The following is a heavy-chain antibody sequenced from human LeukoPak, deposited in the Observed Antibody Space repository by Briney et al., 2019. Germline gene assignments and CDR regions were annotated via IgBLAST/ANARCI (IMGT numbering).Heavy chain of an antibody. J-gene: IGHJ1*01. CDR2: IIPIFGTA. CDR3: ARDRGSSWYLAEYFQH. Sequence: GSSVKVSCKASGGTFSSYAISWVRQAPGQGLEWMGGIIPIFGTANYAQKFQGRVTITADKSTSTAYMELRSLRSDDTAVYYCARDRGSSWYLAEYFQHWGQGTLVTVSS. CDR1: GGTFSSYA. D-gene: IGHD6-13*01. V-gene: IGHV1-69*06.